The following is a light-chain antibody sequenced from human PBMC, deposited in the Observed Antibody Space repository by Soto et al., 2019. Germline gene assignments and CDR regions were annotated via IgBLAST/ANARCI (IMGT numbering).Light chain of an antibody. Sequence: ETVTTQSPATLSVSPGERATLSCTASESVSRNLAWYQHKPGQAPSLLIHGASTSAADIPARFSRSRSGTEFTRTISSLQSTDFAVYYGQQYNYWPYTFGQGTKLEIK. CDR3: QQYNYWPYT. V-gene: IGKV3-15*01. CDR2: GAS. J-gene: IGKJ2*01. CDR1: ESVSRN.